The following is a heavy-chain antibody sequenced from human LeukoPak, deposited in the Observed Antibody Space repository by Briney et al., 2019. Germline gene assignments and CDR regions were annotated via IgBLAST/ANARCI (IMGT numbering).Heavy chain of an antibody. CDR2: ISSSSSYI. J-gene: IGHJ3*02. D-gene: IGHD3-3*01. CDR1: GFTFSSYS. Sequence: GGSLRLSCAASGFTFSSYSMNSVRQAPGKGLEWVSSISSSSSYIYYADSVKGRFTISRDNAKNSLYLQMNSLRAEDTAVYYCARERGLRFLEWLSMGDAFDIWGQGTMVTVSS. CDR3: ARERGLRFLEWLSMGDAFDI. V-gene: IGHV3-21*01.